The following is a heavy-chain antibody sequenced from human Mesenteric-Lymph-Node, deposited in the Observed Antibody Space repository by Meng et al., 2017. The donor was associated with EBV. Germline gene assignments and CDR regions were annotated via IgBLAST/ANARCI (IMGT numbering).Heavy chain of an antibody. CDR2: IYHSGTT. J-gene: IGHJ4*02. CDR3: ARQQGDWNLDF. CDR1: GGSINSGDYD. D-gene: IGHD1-1*01. V-gene: IGHV4-39*01. Sequence: LRLEEAGPGLVKPSETLSLTCAVSGGSINSGDYDWGWIRQSPGKGLEWIGTIYHSGTTYYNPSLKSLKSRVTISADMSKNQFSLKVTSVTAADTAVYYCARQQGDWNLDFWGQGTLVTVSS.